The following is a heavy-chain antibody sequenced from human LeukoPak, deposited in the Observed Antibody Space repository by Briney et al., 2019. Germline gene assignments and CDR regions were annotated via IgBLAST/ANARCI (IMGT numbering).Heavy chain of an antibody. J-gene: IGHJ4*02. V-gene: IGHV4-39*02. Sequence: SETLSLTCTVSGGSISSNDYYWAWIRQPPGKGMEWIGSIYYGRSTFYNPSLKSRVTISVDTSKNQFSLNLNSVTAADTAVYYCARERCSGGSCYLGGVLRGYFDSWGQGTLVTVSS. D-gene: IGHD2-15*01. CDR1: GGSISSNDYY. CDR3: ARERCSGGSCYLGGVLRGYFDS. CDR2: IYYGRST.